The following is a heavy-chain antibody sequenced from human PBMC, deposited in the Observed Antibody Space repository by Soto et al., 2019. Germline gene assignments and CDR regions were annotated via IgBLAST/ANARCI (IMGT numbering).Heavy chain of an antibody. CDR1: GFIFSSYS. CDR2: ISSSSSYI. Sequence: EVQLVESGGGLVKPGGSLRLSCAASGFIFSSYSMNWVRQAPGKVLEWVSSISSSSSYIYYADSVKGRLTISRDNAKNSLYLQMNSLRAEDTAVYYCARPYGSGTYYFHGLDVWGQGTTVTVSS. CDR3: ARPYGSGTYYFHGLDV. D-gene: IGHD3-10*01. J-gene: IGHJ6*02. V-gene: IGHV3-21*01.